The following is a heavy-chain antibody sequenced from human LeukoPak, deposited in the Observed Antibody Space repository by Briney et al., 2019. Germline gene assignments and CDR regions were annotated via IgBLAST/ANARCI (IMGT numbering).Heavy chain of an antibody. V-gene: IGHV3-30*02. CDR2: IRTDGSDK. D-gene: IGHD5-24*01. CDR1: GFTFSSYC. J-gene: IGHJ6*03. Sequence: GGSLRLSCVASGFTFSSYCMYWVRQAPGKGLERLPPIRTDGSDKYNVDSVKGRFTISRDNSKNTLYLQMNGLRAEDTAVYYCAKEGGGTGYKLYYYYMDVWGKGTTVTIS. CDR3: AKEGGGTGYKLYYYYMDV.